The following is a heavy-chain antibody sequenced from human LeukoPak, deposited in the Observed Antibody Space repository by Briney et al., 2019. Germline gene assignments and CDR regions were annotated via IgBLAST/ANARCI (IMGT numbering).Heavy chain of an antibody. CDR1: GGSISSYY. D-gene: IGHD4-23*01. CDR2: IYYSGST. J-gene: IGHJ3*02. V-gene: IGHV4-59*01. Sequence: SETLSLTCTVSGGSISSYYWSWIRQPPGKGLEWIGYIYYSGSTNYNPSLKSRVTISVDTSKNQFSLKLSSVTAADTAVYYCARDDSYGGNSYDAFDIWGQGTMVTVSS. CDR3: ARDDSYGGNSYDAFDI.